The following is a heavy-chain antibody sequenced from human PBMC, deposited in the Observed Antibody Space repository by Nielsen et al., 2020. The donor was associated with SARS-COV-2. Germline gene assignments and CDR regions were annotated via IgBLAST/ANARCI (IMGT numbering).Heavy chain of an antibody. Sequence: SETLSLTCTVSGGSISSFYWSWIRQPPGKGLEWIGYIYYSGSTNYNPSLKSRVTISVDTPKNQFSLKLSSVTAADTAVYYCARAARNWFDPWGQGTLVTVSS. J-gene: IGHJ5*02. CDR1: GGSISSFY. V-gene: IGHV4-59*08. CDR3: ARAARNWFDP. D-gene: IGHD6-25*01. CDR2: IYYSGST.